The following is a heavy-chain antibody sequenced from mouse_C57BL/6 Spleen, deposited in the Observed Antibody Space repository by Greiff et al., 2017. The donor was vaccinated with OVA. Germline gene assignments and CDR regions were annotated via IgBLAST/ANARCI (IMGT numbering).Heavy chain of an antibody. J-gene: IGHJ2*01. V-gene: IGHV5-4*01. CDR1: GFTFSSYA. Sequence: EVQRVESGGGLVKPGGSLKLSCAASGFTFSSYAMSWVRQTPEKRLEWVATISDGGSYTYYPDNVKGRFTISRDNAKNNLYLQMSHLKSEDTAMYYCASLYYGSSPFDYWGQGTTLTVSS. CDR3: ASLYYGSSPFDY. CDR2: ISDGGSYT. D-gene: IGHD1-1*01.